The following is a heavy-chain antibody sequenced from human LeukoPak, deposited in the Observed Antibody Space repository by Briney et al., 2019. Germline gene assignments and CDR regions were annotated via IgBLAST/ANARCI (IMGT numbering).Heavy chain of an antibody. J-gene: IGHJ4*02. D-gene: IGHD3-9*01. CDR3: ARDSIRGGGLRYFDWLYYFDY. V-gene: IGHV3-48*01. CDR2: ISSSSSTI. Sequence: GGSLRLSCAASGFTFSSYSMNWVRQAPGKGLEWVSYISSSSSTIYYADSVKGRFTISRDNAKNSLYLQMNSLRAEDTAVYYCARDSIRGGGLRYFDWLYYFDYWGQGTLVTVSS. CDR1: GFTFSSYS.